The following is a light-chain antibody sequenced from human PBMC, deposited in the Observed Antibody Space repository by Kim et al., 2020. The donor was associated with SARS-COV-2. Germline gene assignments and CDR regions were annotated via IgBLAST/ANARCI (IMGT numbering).Light chain of an antibody. CDR3: QQYDKWPLT. CDR1: QTANSN. Sequence: VSPGERATPSCRASQTANSNLAWYQQKPGQAPRLLIYGASTRATDIPARFSGSGSGTDFTLTISCLQSEDFAVYYCQQYDKWPLTFGGGTNVDIK. CDR2: GAS. J-gene: IGKJ4*01. V-gene: IGKV3-15*01.